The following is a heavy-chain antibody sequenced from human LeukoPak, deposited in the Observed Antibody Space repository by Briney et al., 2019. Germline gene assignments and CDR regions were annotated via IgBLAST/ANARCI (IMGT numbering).Heavy chain of an antibody. V-gene: IGHV3-23*01. D-gene: IGHD4-17*01. CDR3: AKEAGVTTPPK. J-gene: IGHJ4*02. CDR2: ISGSGANT. CDR1: GLTFSNYA. Sequence: GGSLRLSCAASGLTFSNYAMSWVRQAPGKGLEWVSGISGSGANTYHADSVKGRFAISRDNSKNTLYLQMNSLRAEDPAMYYCAKEAGVTTPPKWGQGTLVIVSS.